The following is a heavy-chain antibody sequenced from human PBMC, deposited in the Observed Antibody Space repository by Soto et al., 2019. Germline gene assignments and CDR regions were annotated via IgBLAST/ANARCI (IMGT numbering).Heavy chain of an antibody. CDR1: GFTFTSYW. CDR3: GRDEVRNGVGV. V-gene: IGHV3-7*01. CDR2: IKGDGSEK. Sequence: PGGSLRLSCVASGFTFTSYWMSWVRQAPGKGLEWLANIKGDGSEKRYVDSVKGRLTISRDNAKNSVYLQMNSLRVEDTALYYCGRDEVRNGVGVWGQGTTVTVSS. J-gene: IGHJ6*02.